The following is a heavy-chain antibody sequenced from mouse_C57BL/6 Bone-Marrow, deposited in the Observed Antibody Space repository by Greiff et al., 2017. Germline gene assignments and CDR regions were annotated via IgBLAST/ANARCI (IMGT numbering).Heavy chain of an antibody. CDR1: GYTFTSYG. V-gene: IGHV1-81*01. Sequence: QVQLQQSGAELARPGASVKLSCKASGYTFTSYGISWVKQRTGQGLEWIGEIYPRSGNTHYNEKFKGKATLTADKSSSTAYMELRSLTSEDSAVYFCARNWASYYFDYWGQGTTLTVSS. J-gene: IGHJ2*01. CDR3: ARNWASYYFDY. CDR2: IYPRSGNT. D-gene: IGHD4-1*01.